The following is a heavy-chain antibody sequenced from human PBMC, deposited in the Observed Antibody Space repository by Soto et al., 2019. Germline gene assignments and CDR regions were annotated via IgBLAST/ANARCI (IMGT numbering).Heavy chain of an antibody. CDR1: GFNFAGYF. J-gene: IGHJ4*02. V-gene: IGHV1-2*02. D-gene: IGHD3-16*01. CDR2: INPNSGVA. Sequence: SSVKVSCKASGFNFAGYFLHWVRQAPGQGLEWLGWINPNSGVAKDAQKFQGRVTLTWDRSISSAYMEMGRLTFDDTAVYYCARAVWGSYQECDFWGQGNRVTRAS. CDR3: ARAVWGSYQECDF.